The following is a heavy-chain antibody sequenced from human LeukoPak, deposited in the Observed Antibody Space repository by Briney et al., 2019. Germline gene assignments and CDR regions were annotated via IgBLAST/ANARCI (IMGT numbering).Heavy chain of an antibody. D-gene: IGHD2-15*01. J-gene: IGHJ4*02. CDR1: GFTFSSYA. V-gene: IGHV3-23*01. CDR3: ASTSYCSGGSCYGFDY. Sequence: PGGSLRLSCAASGFTFSSYAMSWVRQAPGKGLECISGFSGSGGSTYYADSVKGRFTISRDNAKNSLYLQMNSLRAEDTAVYYCASTSYCSGGSCYGFDYWGQGTLVTVSS. CDR2: FSGSGGST.